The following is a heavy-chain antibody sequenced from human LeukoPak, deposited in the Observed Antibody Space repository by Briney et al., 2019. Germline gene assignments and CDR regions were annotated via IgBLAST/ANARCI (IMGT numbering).Heavy chain of an antibody. CDR1: GFTFSSYG. V-gene: IGHV3-33*06. J-gene: IGHJ4*02. D-gene: IGHD3-16*02. CDR3: AKVDLSREVRKYYFDY. Sequence: PGGSLRLSCAASGFTFSSYGMHWVRQAPGKGLEWVAVIWYDGSNKYYADSVKGRFTISRDNSKNTLYLQMNSLRAEDTAVYYCAKVDLSREVRKYYFDYWGQGTLVTVSS. CDR2: IWYDGSNK.